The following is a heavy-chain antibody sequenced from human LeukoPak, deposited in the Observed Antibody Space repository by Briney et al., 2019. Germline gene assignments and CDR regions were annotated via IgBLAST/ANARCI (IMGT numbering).Heavy chain of an antibody. J-gene: IGHJ6*02. V-gene: IGHV3-9*01. D-gene: IGHD3-10*01. CDR1: GFTFDDYA. Sequence: PGRSLRLSCTVSGFTFDDYAMHWVRHTPGEGLEGVAGITWNRDNIGYGDSVKGRFTISRDNAKNSLYLQMNSLRAEDTALYYCAKDIGGWLIGSGSIYGMDVWGQGTTVTVSS. CDR2: ITWNRDNI. CDR3: AKDIGGWLIGSGSIYGMDV.